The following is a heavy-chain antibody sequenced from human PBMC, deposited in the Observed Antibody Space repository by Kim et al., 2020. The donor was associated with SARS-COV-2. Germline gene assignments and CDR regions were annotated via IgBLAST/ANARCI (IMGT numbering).Heavy chain of an antibody. Sequence: GTAKYAQNIQGRVTITADKSTSTAYMELSSLRSEDTAVYYCASEYSSGHEWGQGTLVTVSS. J-gene: IGHJ4*02. CDR2: GTA. D-gene: IGHD6-19*01. V-gene: IGHV1-69*06. CDR3: ASEYSSGHE.